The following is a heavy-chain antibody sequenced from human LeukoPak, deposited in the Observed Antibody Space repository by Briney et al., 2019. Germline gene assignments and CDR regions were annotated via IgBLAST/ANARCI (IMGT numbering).Heavy chain of an antibody. CDR1: GGSISSYY. Sequence: PSETLSLTCTVSGGSISSYYWSWIRQPPGKGLEWIGYIYYSGSTNYNPSLKSRVTISVDTSKNQFSLKLSSVTAADTAVYYCAREGYYASYPVWGQGTLVTVSS. CDR3: AREGYYASYPV. J-gene: IGHJ4*02. D-gene: IGHD3-10*01. CDR2: IYYSGST. V-gene: IGHV4-59*12.